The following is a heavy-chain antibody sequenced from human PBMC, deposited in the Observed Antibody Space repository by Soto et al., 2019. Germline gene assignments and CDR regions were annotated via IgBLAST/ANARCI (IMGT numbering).Heavy chain of an antibody. CDR3: AREGGSIAAAGTEDYYYYYMDV. CDR2: ISSGSSTI. D-gene: IGHD6-13*01. V-gene: IGHV3-48*01. J-gene: IGHJ6*03. Sequence: TGGSLRLSCAASGFTFSSYSMNWVRQAPGKGLEWVSYISSGSSTIYYADSVKGRFTISRDNAKNSLYLQMNSLRAEDTAVYYCAREGGSIAAAGTEDYYYYYMDVWGKGTTVTVSS. CDR1: GFTFSSYS.